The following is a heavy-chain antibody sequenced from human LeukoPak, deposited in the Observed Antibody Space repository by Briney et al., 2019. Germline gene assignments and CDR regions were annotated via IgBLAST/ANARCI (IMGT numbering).Heavy chain of an antibody. V-gene: IGHV3-23*01. D-gene: IGHD6-13*01. CDR1: GGSISSGGYY. J-gene: IGHJ4*02. Sequence: ETLSLTCTVFGGSISSGGYYWSWIRQHPGKGLEWVSGISASGGDTWYPDSVKGRFTISRDNSKNTLFLQMNSLRVEDTAIYYCAKDAAGPEYWGQGTRVTVSS. CDR2: ISASGGDT. CDR3: AKDAAGPEY.